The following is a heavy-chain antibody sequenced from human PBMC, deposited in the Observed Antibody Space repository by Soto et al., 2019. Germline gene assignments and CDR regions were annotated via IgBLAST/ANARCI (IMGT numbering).Heavy chain of an antibody. CDR2: IYSGGST. Sequence: EVQLVESGGGLVQPGGSLRLSCAASGFTVSSNYMSWVRQAPGKGLEWVSVIYSGGSTYYADSVKGRFTISRDNSKNTLYLQMNSLRAEDTAVYYCARDRDIWGSYRPTYSFDIWGQGTMVTVSS. D-gene: IGHD3-16*02. J-gene: IGHJ3*02. V-gene: IGHV3-66*01. CDR1: GFTVSSNY. CDR3: ARDRDIWGSYRPTYSFDI.